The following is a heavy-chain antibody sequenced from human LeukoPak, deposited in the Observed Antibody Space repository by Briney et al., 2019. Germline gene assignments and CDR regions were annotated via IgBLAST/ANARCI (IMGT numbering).Heavy chain of an antibody. V-gene: IGHV3-48*03. CDR2: ISSSGSAI. Sequence: PGGSLRLSCAASRFTFRSYDMSWVRQAPGKGLEWVSYISSSGSAIYYADSVKGRFTISRENAKNSLNLQMNGLRAEDTAVYYCARSYGGSDYYDCWGQGTLVTVSS. J-gene: IGHJ4*02. CDR3: ARSYGGSDYYDC. CDR1: RFTFRSYD. D-gene: IGHD4-23*01.